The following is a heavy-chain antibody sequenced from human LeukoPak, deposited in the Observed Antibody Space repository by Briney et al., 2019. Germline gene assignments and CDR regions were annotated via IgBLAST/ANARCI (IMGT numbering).Heavy chain of an antibody. V-gene: IGHV1-2*02. CDR3: AREYCSGGSCYSEVFDY. D-gene: IGHD2-15*01. CDR2: INPNSGGT. J-gene: IGHJ4*02. CDR1: GYTFTGYY. Sequence: ASVKVSCKASGYTFTGYYMHWVRQAPGQGLEWMGWINPNSGGTNYAQRFQGRVTMTRDTSISTAYMELSRLRSDDTAVYYCAREYCSGGSCYSEVFDYWGQGTLVTVSS.